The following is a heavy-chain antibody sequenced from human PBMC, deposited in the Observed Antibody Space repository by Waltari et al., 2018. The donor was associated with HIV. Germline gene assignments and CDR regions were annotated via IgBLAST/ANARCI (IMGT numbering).Heavy chain of an antibody. J-gene: IGHJ4*02. V-gene: IGHV4-39*07. CDR2: IYYSGST. CDR1: GGSISSSSYY. CDR3: ARDRSYYDRQFDY. D-gene: IGHD3-22*01. Sequence: QLQLQESGPGLVKPSETLSLTCTVSGGSISSSSYYWGWIRQPPGKGLEWIGSIYYSGSTYYNPSLKSRVTISVDTSKNQFSLKLSSVTAADTAVYYCARDRSYYDRQFDYWGQGTLVTVSS.